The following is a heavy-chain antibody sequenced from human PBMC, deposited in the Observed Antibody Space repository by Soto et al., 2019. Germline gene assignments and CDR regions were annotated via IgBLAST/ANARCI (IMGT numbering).Heavy chain of an antibody. CDR2: ISYDGSNK. D-gene: IGHD3-10*01. CDR3: ARDITMVRGVDSGGYYGMDV. V-gene: IGHV3-30-3*01. J-gene: IGHJ6*02. Sequence: ESGGGVVQPGRSLRLSCAASGFTFSSYAMHWVRQAPGKGLEWVAVISYDGSNKYYADSVKGRFTISRDNSKNTLYLQMNSLRAEDTAVYYCARDITMVRGVDSGGYYGMDVWGQGTTVTVSS. CDR1: GFTFSSYA.